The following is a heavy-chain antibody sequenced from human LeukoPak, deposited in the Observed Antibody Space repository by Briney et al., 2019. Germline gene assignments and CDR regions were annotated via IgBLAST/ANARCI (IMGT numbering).Heavy chain of an antibody. CDR1: GFSFMNAW. CDR2: IKSNADGGTP. V-gene: IGHV3-15*01. Sequence: GGSLRLSCAASGFSFMNAWMVWVRQAPGKGLEWVGRIKSNADGGTPDYAAPARGRFTISRDDSKNTLYLQMNSLKTEDTAVYYCTTFYHEYSPYWGRGTLVTVSS. J-gene: IGHJ4*02. CDR3: TTFYHEYSPY. D-gene: IGHD2/OR15-2a*01.